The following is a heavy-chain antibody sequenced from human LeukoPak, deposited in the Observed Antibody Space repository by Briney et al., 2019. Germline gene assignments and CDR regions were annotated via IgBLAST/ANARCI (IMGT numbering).Heavy chain of an antibody. V-gene: IGHV5-51*01. J-gene: IGHJ4*02. D-gene: IGHD2-2*01. CDR2: IYPGTADI. CDR3: ARHLSSTTSCPTY. Sequence: GESLKISCKGSGYSFASYWIAWVRQMPGKGLEWMGVIYPGTADITYSPSFQGQVTISADKSVSTAYLHWSSLKASDTAIYYCARHLSSTTSCPTYWGQGTLVTVSS. CDR1: GYSFASYW.